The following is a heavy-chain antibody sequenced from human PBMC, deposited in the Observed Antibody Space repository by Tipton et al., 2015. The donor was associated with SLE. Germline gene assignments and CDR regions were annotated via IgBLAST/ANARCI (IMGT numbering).Heavy chain of an antibody. CDR1: GGSISSGDYY. CDR3: ARGVVRFDY. V-gene: IGHV4-61*08. J-gene: IGHJ4*02. D-gene: IGHD3-10*01. Sequence: TLSLTCTVSGGSISSGDYYWSWIRQPPGKGLEWIGEINHSGSTNYNPSLKSRVTISVDTSKNQFSLKLSSVTAADTAVYYCARGVVRFDYWGQGTLVTVSS. CDR2: INHSGST.